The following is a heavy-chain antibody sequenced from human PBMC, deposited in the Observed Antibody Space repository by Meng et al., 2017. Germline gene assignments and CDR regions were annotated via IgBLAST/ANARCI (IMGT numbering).Heavy chain of an antibody. CDR2: ISGDGSRT. V-gene: IGHV3-64*02. CDR3: ARAKGRDGYNFG. Sequence: GGSLRLSCAASGFTFSAFPTHWVRQAPGKGLESVSAISGDGSRTYYADSVKGRFTISRDNSRNTLYLQMGSLRTEDTAVYYCARAKGRDGYNFGWGQGTLVTVSS. J-gene: IGHJ4*02. D-gene: IGHD5-24*01. CDR1: GFTFSAFP.